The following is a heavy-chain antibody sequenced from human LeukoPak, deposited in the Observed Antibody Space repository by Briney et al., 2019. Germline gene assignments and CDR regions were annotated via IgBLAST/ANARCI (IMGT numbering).Heavy chain of an antibody. D-gene: IGHD2-2*01. V-gene: IGHV3-74*01. Sequence: GGSLRLSCAASGLTFSSHWMHWVRQAPGKGLVWVSRITNDGSSTTYADSVKGRFTISRDNSKNTLYLQMNSLRAEDTAVYYCAREGREWRTNYFDYWGQGTLVTVS. CDR3: AREGREWRTNYFDY. J-gene: IGHJ4*02. CDR1: GLTFSSHW. CDR2: ITNDGSST.